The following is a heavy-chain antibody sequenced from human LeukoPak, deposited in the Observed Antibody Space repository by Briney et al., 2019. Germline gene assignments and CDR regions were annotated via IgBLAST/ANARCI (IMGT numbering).Heavy chain of an antibody. CDR2: ISAYNGNT. V-gene: IGHV1-18*01. D-gene: IGHD2-21*02. CDR3: AREGWGTAYCGGDCYRGGFDY. Sequence: GASVKVSCTASGYTFTSYGISWVRQAPRQGLEWMGWISAYNGNTNYAQKLQGRVTMTTDTSTSTGYMELRSLRSDDTAVYYCAREGWGTAYCGGDCYRGGFDYWGQGTLVTVSS. CDR1: GYTFTSYG. J-gene: IGHJ4*02.